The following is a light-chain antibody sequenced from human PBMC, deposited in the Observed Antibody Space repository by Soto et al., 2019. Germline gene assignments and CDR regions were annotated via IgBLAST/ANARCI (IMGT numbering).Light chain of an antibody. CDR2: SAS. CDR3: QQSYRSPLT. J-gene: IGKJ4*01. Sequence: DVQMTQSPSSLSASVGDTVTITCRASQSINNYLNWYEQKPGEAPKLLMYSASTLQSGVPSRFSGSGTGTDFTLTITSPHPEDFAVYYCQQSYRSPLTFGGGTKVEI. V-gene: IGKV1-39*01. CDR1: QSINNY.